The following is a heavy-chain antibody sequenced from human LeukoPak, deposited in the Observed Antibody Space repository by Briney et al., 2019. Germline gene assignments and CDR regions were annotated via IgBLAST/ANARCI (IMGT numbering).Heavy chain of an antibody. CDR2: IIPILGIA. CDR1: GGTFSSYT. J-gene: IGHJ6*03. D-gene: IGHD3-10*01. V-gene: IGHV1-69*02. Sequence: SVKVSCKASGGTFSSYTISWVRQAPGQGLEWMGRIIPILGIANYAQKFQGRVTITAGKSTSTAYMELSSLRSEDTAVYYCASVFRRFGEFPPGGYYYMDVWGKGTTVTVSS. CDR3: ASVFRRFGEFPPGGYYYMDV.